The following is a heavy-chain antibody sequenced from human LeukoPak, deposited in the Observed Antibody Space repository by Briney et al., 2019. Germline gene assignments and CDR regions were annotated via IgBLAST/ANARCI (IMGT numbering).Heavy chain of an antibody. CDR2: ITGSSSTI. J-gene: IGHJ4*02. D-gene: IGHD3-10*01. CDR1: GFTFSSYS. Sequence: GGSLRLSCAASGFTFSSYSMNWVRQAPGKGLEWVSYITGSSSTIYYADSVKGRFTISRDNSKNTLYLQMNSLRAEDTAVYYCAKDLWFGGNWGQGTLVTVSS. CDR3: AKDLWFGGN. V-gene: IGHV3-48*01.